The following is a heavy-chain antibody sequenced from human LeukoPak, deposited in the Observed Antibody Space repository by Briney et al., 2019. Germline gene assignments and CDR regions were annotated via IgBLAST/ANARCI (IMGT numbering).Heavy chain of an antibody. V-gene: IGHV4-59*08. CDR3: ARPSLDYGGIDAFDF. Sequence: SETLSLTCTVSGGSISSYYWSWIRQPPGKGLEWIGNIYYSGSTNYNPSLQSRVTISVDTSKNQFSLKLSSVTAADTAVYYCARPSLDYGGIDAFDFWGQGTLVTVSS. D-gene: IGHD4-23*01. CDR2: IYYSGST. CDR1: GGSISSYY. J-gene: IGHJ3*01.